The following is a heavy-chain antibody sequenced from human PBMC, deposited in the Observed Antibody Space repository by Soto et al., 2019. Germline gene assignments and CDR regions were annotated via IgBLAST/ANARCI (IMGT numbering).Heavy chain of an antibody. CDR1: GGSISSYY. CDR2: IYYSGST. D-gene: IGHD3-3*01. J-gene: IGHJ6*02. Sequence: SETLSLTXTVSGGSISSYYWSWIRQPPGKGLEWIGYIYYSGSTNYNPSLKSRVTISVDTSKNQFSLKLSSVTAADTAVYYCARDNPGGPYYDFWSGYPYGMDVWGQGTTVTVSS. V-gene: IGHV4-59*01. CDR3: ARDNPGGPYYDFWSGYPYGMDV.